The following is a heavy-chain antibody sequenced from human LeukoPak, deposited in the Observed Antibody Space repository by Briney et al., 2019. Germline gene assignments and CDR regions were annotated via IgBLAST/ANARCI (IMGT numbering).Heavy chain of an antibody. V-gene: IGHV3-7*03. CDR2: IKPDGSEK. Sequence: GGSLRLSCAASGFTFNYYWMSWVRQTPGKGLEWLANIKPDGSEKYYVDSVRGRFTISRDNAKSSVHLQMNGLRADDTAIYYCAKGPLSGTFDYWGQGTLVTVSS. CDR3: AKGPLSGTFDY. J-gene: IGHJ4*02. CDR1: GFTFNYYW. D-gene: IGHD3-3*01.